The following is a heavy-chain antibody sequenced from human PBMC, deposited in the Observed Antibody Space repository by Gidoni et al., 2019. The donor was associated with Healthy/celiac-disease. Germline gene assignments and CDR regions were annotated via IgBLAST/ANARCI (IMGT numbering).Heavy chain of an antibody. Sequence: EVRRLGSGGGLVQPGGSLRLARGASGVTFSSYARSWFRQAPGKGLGWVSSIIGGGVSTSSAYSVKGRFPISRDNSKNTLYLQMTSLRAEDTAVYYCAKHGTDPHRSGIIYYFDYWGQGTLVTVSS. CDR3: AKHGTDPHRSGIIYYFDY. D-gene: IGHD3-16*01. J-gene: IGHJ4*02. CDR2: IIGGGVST. V-gene: IGHV3-23*01. CDR1: GVTFSSYA.